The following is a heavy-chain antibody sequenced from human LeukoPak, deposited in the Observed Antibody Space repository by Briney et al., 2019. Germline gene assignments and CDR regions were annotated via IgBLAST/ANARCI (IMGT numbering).Heavy chain of an antibody. D-gene: IGHD3-22*01. Sequence: SQTLSLTCTVSGGSISSGSYYWSWIRQPPGKGLEWIGYISYSGSTYYNSSLKSRVMISIDRSQNQLYLRLTSVTGADTAVYYCAGASYDSSGVHWGQGTLVTVSS. CDR3: AGASYDSSGVH. V-gene: IGHV4-30-4*08. CDR1: GGSISSGSYY. J-gene: IGHJ4*02. CDR2: ISYSGST.